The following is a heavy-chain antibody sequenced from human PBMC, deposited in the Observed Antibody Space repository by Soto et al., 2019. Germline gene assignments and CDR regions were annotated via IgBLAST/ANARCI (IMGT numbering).Heavy chain of an antibody. CDR2: INSDGRSP. V-gene: IGHV3-74*01. J-gene: IGHJ4*02. Sequence: PGGSLRLSCAASGFTLSSYWMHWVRQAPGKGLVWVSRINSDGRSPRDADSVKGRFTISRDNAKNTLYLQMNSLRAEDTAVYYCARPIYSSGYYFPFDYWGQGILVTVSS. CDR1: GFTLSSYW. D-gene: IGHD3-22*01. CDR3: ARPIYSSGYYFPFDY.